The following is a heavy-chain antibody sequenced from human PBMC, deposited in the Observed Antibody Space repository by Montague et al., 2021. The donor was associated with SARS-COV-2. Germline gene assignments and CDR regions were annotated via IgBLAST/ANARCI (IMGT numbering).Heavy chain of an antibody. D-gene: IGHD2-15*01. CDR2: INPDSGGT. Sequence: SVKVSCKASGCTFTGDYIHWVRQAPGQGLEWMGWINPDSGGTNYAQKFQGWVTMTRDTSISTAYMELSRLRSDDAAVYYCARNLYVRDCSGGSCYPAGGMDVWGQGTTVTVSS. V-gene: IGHV1-2*04. J-gene: IGHJ6*02. CDR3: ARNLYVRDCSGGSCYPAGGMDV. CDR1: GCTFTGDY.